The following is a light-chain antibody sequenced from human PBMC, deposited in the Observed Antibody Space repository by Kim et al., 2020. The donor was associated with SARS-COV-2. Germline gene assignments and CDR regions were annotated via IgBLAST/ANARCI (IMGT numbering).Light chain of an antibody. V-gene: IGLV2-23*02. CDR3: CSYAGSSTFVV. Sequence: QSNTISCTETSSDVGSYNLVSWYQQHPGKAPKLMIYEVSKRPSGVSNRFSGSKSGNTASLTISGLQAEDEADYYCCSYAGSSTFVVFGGGTQLTVL. CDR2: EVS. J-gene: IGLJ2*01. CDR1: SSDVGSYNL.